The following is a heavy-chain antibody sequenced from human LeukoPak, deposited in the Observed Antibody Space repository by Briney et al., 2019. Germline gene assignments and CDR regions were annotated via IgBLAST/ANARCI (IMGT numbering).Heavy chain of an antibody. CDR2: ISSSSSTI. CDR3: ARGGGYYDSSGRPANFDC. CDR1: GFTFSSYS. Sequence: PGGSLRLSCAASGFTFSSYSMNWVRQAPGKGLEWVSYISSSSSTIYYADSVKGRFTISRDNAKNSLYLQMNSLRDEDTAVYYCARGGGYYDSSGRPANFDCWGQGTLVTVSS. D-gene: IGHD3-22*01. J-gene: IGHJ4*02. V-gene: IGHV3-48*02.